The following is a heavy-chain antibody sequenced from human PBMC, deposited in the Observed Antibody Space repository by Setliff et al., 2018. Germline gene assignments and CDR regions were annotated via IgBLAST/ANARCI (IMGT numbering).Heavy chain of an antibody. CDR1: GDSISSRTYY. Sequence: SETLSLTCTVSGDSISSRTYYWSWIRQPAGKGLEWIGHIYTSWSTNYNPSLKSRLTISVDTSKNQFSLNLGSVTAADTAVYYCARMTGFSYMDVWGKGTPVTVSS. V-gene: IGHV4-61*09. D-gene: IGHD3-3*01. CDR2: IYTSWST. J-gene: IGHJ6*03. CDR3: ARMTGFSYMDV.